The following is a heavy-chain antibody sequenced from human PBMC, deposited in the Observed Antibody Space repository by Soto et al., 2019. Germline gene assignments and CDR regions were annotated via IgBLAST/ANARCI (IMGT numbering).Heavy chain of an antibody. V-gene: IGHV3-33*01. J-gene: IGHJ4*02. CDR2: IWYDGSNK. D-gene: IGHD1-7*01. Sequence: QTYLVESGGGVVQPGGSLRLSCVASGSIFSGYGMHWVREAPGKGLEWVAVIWYDGSNKYYADSGKGRFTISRDNSKKMLYLQMDSLRAEDTAVYYCARDGIGGTVFRGFCDYWGQGTLVTVSS. CDR1: GSIFSGYG. CDR3: ARDGIGGTVFRGFCDY.